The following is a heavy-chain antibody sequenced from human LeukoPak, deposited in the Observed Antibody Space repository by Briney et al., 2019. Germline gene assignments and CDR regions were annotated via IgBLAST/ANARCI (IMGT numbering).Heavy chain of an antibody. D-gene: IGHD5-18*01. CDR2: INPNSGGT. Sequence: ASVKVSCKASGYTFTSYGISWVRQAPGQGLEWMGWINPNSGGTNYAQKFQGRVTMTRDTSISTAYMELSRLRSDDTAVYYCASSWIQLWLFDYWGQGTLVTVSS. V-gene: IGHV1-2*02. CDR1: GYTFTSYG. J-gene: IGHJ4*02. CDR3: ASSWIQLWLFDY.